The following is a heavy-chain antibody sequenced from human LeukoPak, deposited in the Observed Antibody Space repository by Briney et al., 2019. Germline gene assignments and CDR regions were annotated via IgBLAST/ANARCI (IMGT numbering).Heavy chain of an antibody. Sequence: GGSLRLSCAASGFTFSNYGMNWVRQAPGKGLEWVSAISGSGGSTYYADSVKGRFTISRDNSKNTLYLQMNSLRAEDTAVYYCAKYPLYYDSSGYYYPYYFDYWGQGTLVTVSS. D-gene: IGHD3-22*01. V-gene: IGHV3-23*01. J-gene: IGHJ4*02. CDR1: GFTFSNYG. CDR2: ISGSGGST. CDR3: AKYPLYYDSSGYYYPYYFDY.